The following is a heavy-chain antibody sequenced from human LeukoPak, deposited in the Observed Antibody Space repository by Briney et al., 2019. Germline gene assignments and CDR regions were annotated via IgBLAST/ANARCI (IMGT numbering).Heavy chain of an antibody. J-gene: IGHJ4*02. D-gene: IGHD5-24*01. V-gene: IGHV3-53*05. CDR1: GFTLSSNY. CDR3: ARRSRDGWYFDY. CDR2: IYSGGST. Sequence: GGSLRLSCAASGFTLSSNYMSWVRQAPGRGVEWVSVIYSGGSTYYADSVKGRFTISRDNSKNTLYLQMNSLRTEDTAVYYCARRSRDGWYFDYWGQGTLVTVSS.